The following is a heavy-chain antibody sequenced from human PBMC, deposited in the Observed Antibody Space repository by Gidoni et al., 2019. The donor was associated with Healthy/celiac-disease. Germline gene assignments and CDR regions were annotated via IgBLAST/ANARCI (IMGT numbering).Heavy chain of an antibody. CDR3: AGDPAGRIRSYYAMDV. V-gene: IGHV3-33*01. CDR2: IWYDGSKK. Sequence: GFTFSSYGMHWVRQAPGKGLGWVAVIWYDGSKKYYVGSVKGRFTISRDNSKNTLYLQMNSLRVEDTAVYYCAGDPAGRIRSYYAMDVWGQGTTVTVSS. CDR1: GFTFSSYG. J-gene: IGHJ6*02. D-gene: IGHD2-15*01.